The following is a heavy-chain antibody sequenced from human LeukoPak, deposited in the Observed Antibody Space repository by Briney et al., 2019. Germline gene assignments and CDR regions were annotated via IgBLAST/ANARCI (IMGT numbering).Heavy chain of an antibody. CDR3: ARLVIRSQGVQPLSPPPPDY. CDR2: IYPGDSDT. Sequence: GESLKISCKGSGYSFTSYWIGWVRQMPGKGLEWMGIIYPGDSDTRYSPSFQGQVTISADKSISTAYLQWSSLKASDTAMYYCARLVIRSQGVQPLSPPPPDYWGQGTLVTVSS. CDR1: GYSFTSYW. J-gene: IGHJ4*02. D-gene: IGHD2-21*01. V-gene: IGHV5-51*01.